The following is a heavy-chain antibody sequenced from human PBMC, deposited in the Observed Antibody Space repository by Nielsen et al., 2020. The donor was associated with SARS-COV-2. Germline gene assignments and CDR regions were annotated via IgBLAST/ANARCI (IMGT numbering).Heavy chain of an antibody. D-gene: IGHD2-21*02. J-gene: IGHJ4*02. CDR2: INQDGSEK. Sequence: GESLKISCAASGFTFSSYWMSWVRQAPGKGLEWVANINQDGSEKYYVDSVKGRFTISRDNAKNSLYLQMNSLRADDTAVHYYARGTEGYCGGDCYYFDYWGQGTLVTVSS. V-gene: IGHV3-7*05. CDR3: ARGTEGYCGGDCYYFDY. CDR1: GFTFSSYW.